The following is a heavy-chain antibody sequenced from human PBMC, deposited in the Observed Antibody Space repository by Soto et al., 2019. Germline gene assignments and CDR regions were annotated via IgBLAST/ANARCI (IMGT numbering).Heavy chain of an antibody. Sequence: PSETLSLTCTVSGGSISSYYLSWIRQPPGKGLEWIGYIYYSGSTNYNPSLKSRVTISVDTSKNQFSLKLSSVTAADTAVYYCARDSPGAQDAFDIWGQGTMVTVSS. CDR2: IYYSGST. CDR1: GGSISSYY. CDR3: ARDSPGAQDAFDI. J-gene: IGHJ3*02. V-gene: IGHV4-59*01.